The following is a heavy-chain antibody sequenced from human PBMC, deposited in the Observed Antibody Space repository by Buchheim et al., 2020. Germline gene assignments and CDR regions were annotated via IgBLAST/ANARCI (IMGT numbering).Heavy chain of an antibody. D-gene: IGHD3-3*01. CDR2: INSDGSST. CDR1: GFTFSSYW. J-gene: IGHJ5*02. V-gene: IGHV3-74*01. CDR3: ARDVGPNYDFWSGYSGGWFDP. Sequence: EVQLVESGGGLVQPGGSLRLSCAASGFTFSSYWMHWVRQAPGKGLVWVSRINSDGSSTSYADSVKGRFTISRDNAKTTLYLQMNSLRAEDTAVYYCARDVGPNYDFWSGYSGGWFDPWGQGTL.